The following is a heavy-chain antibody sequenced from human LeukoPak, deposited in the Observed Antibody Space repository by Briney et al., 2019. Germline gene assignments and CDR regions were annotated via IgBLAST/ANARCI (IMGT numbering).Heavy chain of an antibody. CDR2: IKQDGSEK. D-gene: IGHD3-10*01. CDR3: AKGADFYGSGTHFDY. V-gene: IGHV3-7*03. J-gene: IGHJ4*02. Sequence: GGSLRLSCAASGFTFSSYWMSWVRQAPGKGLEWLANIKQDGSEKYYVDSVKGRFTISRDNAKNSLYLQMNSLRAEDTAFYYCAKGADFYGSGTHFDYWGQGTLVTVSS. CDR1: GFTFSSYW.